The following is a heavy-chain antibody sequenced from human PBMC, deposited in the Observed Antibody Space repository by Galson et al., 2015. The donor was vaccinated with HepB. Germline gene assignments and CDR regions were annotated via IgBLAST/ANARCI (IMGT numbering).Heavy chain of an antibody. V-gene: IGHV3-21*01. CDR2: ISSSSSYI. CDR3: ARDGGRVCSSTSCYQMD. J-gene: IGHJ4*02. CDR1: GFTASSNY. Sequence: SLRLSCAASGFTASSNYMNWVRQAPGKGLEWVSSISSSSSYIYYADSVKGRFTISRDNAKNSLYLQMNSLRAEDTAVYYCARDGGRVCSSTSCYQMDWGQGTLVTVSS. D-gene: IGHD2-2*01.